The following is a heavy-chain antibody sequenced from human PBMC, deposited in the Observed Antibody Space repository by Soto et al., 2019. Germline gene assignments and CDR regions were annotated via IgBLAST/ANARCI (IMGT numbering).Heavy chain of an antibody. V-gene: IGHV1-69*01. CDR3: ARDYYYASSGYYFRLDY. Sequence: QVQLVQSGAEVKKPGSSVKVSCKASGGTFSSYAISWVRQAPGQGLEWMGGIIHIFGTANNAQKFQGRVTITADESTSTADMELSSLRSEDTAVYYCARDYYYASSGYYFRLDYWGQGTLVTVSS. J-gene: IGHJ4*02. CDR1: GGTFSSYA. D-gene: IGHD3-22*01. CDR2: IIHIFGTA.